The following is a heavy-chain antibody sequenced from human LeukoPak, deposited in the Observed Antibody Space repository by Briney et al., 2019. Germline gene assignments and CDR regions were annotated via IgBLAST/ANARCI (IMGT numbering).Heavy chain of an antibody. V-gene: IGHV3-74*01. CDR1: RFSFSSYW. Sequence: GGSLRLSCAASRFSFSSYWMHRVRQPPGKGLVWVSRIKSDGSSTTYAASVQGRFTISRDNAKNTLYLQMNSLRAEDTAVYYCAKDITRYGGNAVDYWGQGTLVTVSS. CDR3: AKDITRYGGNAVDY. J-gene: IGHJ4*02. D-gene: IGHD4-23*01. CDR2: IKSDGSST.